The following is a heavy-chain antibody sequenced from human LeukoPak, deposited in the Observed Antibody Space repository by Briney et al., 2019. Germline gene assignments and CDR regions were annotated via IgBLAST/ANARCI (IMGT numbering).Heavy chain of an antibody. CDR1: GFTFTDAW. V-gene: IGHV3-15*01. J-gene: IGHJ4*02. Sequence: GGSLRLSWAVSGFTFTDAWMTWIRQGPGKGLEWVGRIKREADGGTADYAAPVNGRFTISRDDSKNTLYLQLNSLKTEDTGVYYCTTASYYDILTGFFTWGQGTLVTVSS. CDR2: IKREADGGTA. D-gene: IGHD3-9*01. CDR3: TTASYYDILTGFFT.